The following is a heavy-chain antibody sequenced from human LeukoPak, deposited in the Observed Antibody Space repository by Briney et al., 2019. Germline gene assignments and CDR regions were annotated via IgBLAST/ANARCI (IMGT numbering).Heavy chain of an antibody. CDR3: ARDHLWFGASQGHYGMDV. J-gene: IGHJ6*04. V-gene: IGHV4-61*01. CDR1: GGSVSSGSYY. D-gene: IGHD3-10*01. Sequence: SETLSLTCTVSGGSVSSGSYYWSWIRQPPGTGLEWIGYIYYSGSTKYNPSLKSRVTISVDTSKNQFSLKLSSVTAADTAVYYCARDHLWFGASQGHYGMDVWGKGTTVTVSS. CDR2: IYYSGST.